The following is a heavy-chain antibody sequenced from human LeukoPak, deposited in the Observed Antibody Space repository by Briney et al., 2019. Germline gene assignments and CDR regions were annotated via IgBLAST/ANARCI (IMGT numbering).Heavy chain of an antibody. Sequence: GGSLRLSCAASGFTFSSYWMSWVRQAPGKGLEWVANIKQDGSEKYYVDSVKGRFTISRDNAKNSLYLQMNSLRAEDTAVYYCARDSASGYGYMDVWGKGTTVTISS. V-gene: IGHV3-7*01. CDR2: IKQDGSEK. CDR1: GFTFSSYW. D-gene: IGHD5-12*01. CDR3: ARDSASGYGYMDV. J-gene: IGHJ6*03.